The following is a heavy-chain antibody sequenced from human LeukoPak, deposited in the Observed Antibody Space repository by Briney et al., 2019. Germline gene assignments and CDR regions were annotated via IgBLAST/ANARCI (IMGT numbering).Heavy chain of an antibody. J-gene: IGHJ5*02. Sequence: GESLKISCKGSGYSFTSYWIGWVRQMPGKGLEWMGIIYPGDSDTRYSPSFQGQVTISADKSISTAYLQWSSLKASDTAMYYCARLQAVAAAYNWFDPWGQGTLVTVSS. V-gene: IGHV5-51*01. CDR3: ARLQAVAAAYNWFDP. CDR1: GYSFTSYW. CDR2: IYPGDSDT. D-gene: IGHD2-15*01.